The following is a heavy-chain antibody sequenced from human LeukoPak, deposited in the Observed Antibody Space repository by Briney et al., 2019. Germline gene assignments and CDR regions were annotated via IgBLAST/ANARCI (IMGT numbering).Heavy chain of an antibody. CDR1: GFSLSTSGVG. CDR3: AHLGCSYVYFDY. CDR2: IYHNDDK. D-gene: IGHD5-18*01. J-gene: IGHJ4*02. V-gene: IGHV2-5*01. Sequence: SGPTLVNPTQTLTLTCTFSGFSLSTSGVGVGWIRQPPGKALEWLALIYHNDDKRYIPSLKSRLSITRDTSENQVVLTVTNMDPVDTATYYCAHLGCSYVYFDYWGQGTLVTVSS.